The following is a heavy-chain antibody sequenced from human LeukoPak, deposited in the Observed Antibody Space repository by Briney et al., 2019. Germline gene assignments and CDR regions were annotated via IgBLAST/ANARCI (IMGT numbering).Heavy chain of an antibody. CDR3: ARDRYRFDY. J-gene: IGHJ4*02. D-gene: IGHD1-1*01. CDR2: ISGSGGST. CDR1: GFTFSNYA. Sequence: GGSLRLSCAASGFTFSNYAMSWVRQAPGKGPEWVSFISGSGGSTYYADSVKGRFTISRDNAKNSLYLQMNSLRAEDTAVYYCARDRYRFDYWGQGTLVTVSS. V-gene: IGHV3-23*01.